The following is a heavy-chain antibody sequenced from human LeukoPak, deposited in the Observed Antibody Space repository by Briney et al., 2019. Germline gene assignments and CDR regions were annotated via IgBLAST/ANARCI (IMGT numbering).Heavy chain of an antibody. J-gene: IGHJ4*02. D-gene: IGHD2-8*01. CDR3: ASVLRPRRTDYFDY. Sequence: SETLSLTCTVSGGSISSSSYYWGWIRQPPGKGLEWIGNIYYSGSTYYTPSIKSRVTISVDTSKNQISLKVSSVTAADTAVYFCASVLRPRRTDYFDYWGQGTLVTVSS. CDR1: GGSISSSSYY. CDR2: IYYSGST. V-gene: IGHV4-39*07.